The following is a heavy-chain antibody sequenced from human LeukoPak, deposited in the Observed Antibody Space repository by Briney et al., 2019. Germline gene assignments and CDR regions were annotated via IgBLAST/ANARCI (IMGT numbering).Heavy chain of an antibody. CDR1: GFSLSTSGMC. V-gene: IGHV2-70*11. CDR2: IDWDDDK. Sequence: SGPALVKPTQTLTLTCTFSGFSLSTSGMCVNWIRQPPGKALEWLARIDWDDDKYYNTSLKTRLTISKDTSKNQVVLTITNMDPVDTATYYCARMPRYSSSSTYFDSWGQGTPVTVSS. J-gene: IGHJ4*02. CDR3: ARMPRYSSSSTYFDS. D-gene: IGHD6-6*01.